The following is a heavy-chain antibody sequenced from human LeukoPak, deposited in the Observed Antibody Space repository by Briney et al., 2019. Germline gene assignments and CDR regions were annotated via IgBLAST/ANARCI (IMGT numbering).Heavy chain of an antibody. CDR3: ARRKAWASGYYLDY. CDR1: GGSFSGYY. J-gene: IGHJ4*02. Sequence: SETLSLTCAVYGGSFSGYYWSWIRQPPGKGLEWIGEINHSGSTNYNPSLKSRVTISVDTSKNQFSLKLSSVTAADTAVYYCARRKAWASGYYLDYWGQGTLVTVSS. D-gene: IGHD3-3*01. V-gene: IGHV4-34*01. CDR2: INHSGST.